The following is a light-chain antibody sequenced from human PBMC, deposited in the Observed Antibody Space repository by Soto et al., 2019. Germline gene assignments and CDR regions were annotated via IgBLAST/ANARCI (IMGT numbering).Light chain of an antibody. CDR2: GAS. CDR1: KSGSSN. CDR3: DQDNNWPSET. Sequence: ELVMTQSPATLSVSPGERATLSCRASKSGSSNLAWYQQKPGQAPRLLIYGASTRATGIPARFSGSGSGTEFTLTISSLQSEEFAVYYRDQDNNWPSETFCHGSKVEIK. V-gene: IGKV3-15*01. J-gene: IGKJ1*01.